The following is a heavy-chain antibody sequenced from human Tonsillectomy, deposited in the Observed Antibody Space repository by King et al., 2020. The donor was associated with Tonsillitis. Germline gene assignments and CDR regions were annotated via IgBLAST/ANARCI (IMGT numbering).Heavy chain of an antibody. CDR1: GYTFTRYA. CDR2: ISPYNGIT. D-gene: IGHD2-2*01. Sequence: QLVQSGAEVKKPGASVKVSCKASGYTFTRYAISWVRQAPGQGLEWMGWISPYNGITNYAQKFQDRITMTTDTSTSTAYMELRSLRSDDTAVYFCARDPRHCSTSSCYGKFYFYYYLDVWGKGTTVTVSS. V-gene: IGHV1-18*01. J-gene: IGHJ6*03. CDR3: ARDPRHCSTSSCYGKFYFYYYLDV.